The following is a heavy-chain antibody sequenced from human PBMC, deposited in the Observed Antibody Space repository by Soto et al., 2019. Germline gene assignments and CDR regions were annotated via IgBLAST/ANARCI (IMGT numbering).Heavy chain of an antibody. V-gene: IGHV4-31*03. Sequence: QVQLQESGPGLVKPSQTLSLTCTVSGGSISSGGYYWSWIRQHPGKGLEWIGYIYYSGSTYYNPSRKWRVTISVDTAKNQFSLKLSSVTAADTAVYYCARGSGSYLGNWFDPWGQGTLVTVSS. CDR2: IYYSGST. CDR1: GGSISSGGYY. J-gene: IGHJ5*02. D-gene: IGHD1-26*01. CDR3: ARGSGSYLGNWFDP.